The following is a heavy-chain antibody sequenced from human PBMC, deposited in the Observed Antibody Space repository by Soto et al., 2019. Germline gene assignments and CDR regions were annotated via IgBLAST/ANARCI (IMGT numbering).Heavy chain of an antibody. D-gene: IGHD3-10*01. V-gene: IGHV3-74*01. CDR2: IYNGGSYT. CDR3: TRGPRPISTGTGAY. J-gene: IGHJ4*02. Sequence: GGSLRLSCAASGFIFKMYWMHWVRQTPGKGLVWVSRIYNGGSYTDYADSVKGRFTISRDNVNDTLYLQMNNLRAEDSGLYYCTRGPRPISTGTGAYWGQGTQVTVSS. CDR1: GFIFKMYW.